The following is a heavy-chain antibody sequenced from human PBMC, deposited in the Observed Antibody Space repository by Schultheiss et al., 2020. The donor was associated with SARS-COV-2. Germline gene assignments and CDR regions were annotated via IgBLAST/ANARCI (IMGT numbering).Heavy chain of an antibody. J-gene: IGHJ4*02. Sequence: SETLSLTCTVSGGSISSYYWSWIRQPPGKGLEWIGYIYYSGSTNYNPSLKSRVTISVDTSKNQFSLKLSSVTAADTAVYYCARDQWELRDYGFDYWGQGTLVTVAS. D-gene: IGHD1-26*01. CDR1: GGSISSYY. V-gene: IGHV4-59*01. CDR2: IYYSGST. CDR3: ARDQWELRDYGFDY.